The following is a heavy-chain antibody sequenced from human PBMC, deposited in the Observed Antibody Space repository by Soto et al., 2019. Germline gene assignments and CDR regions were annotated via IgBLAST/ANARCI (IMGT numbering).Heavy chain of an antibody. Sequence: GSLRLSCAASGFTFSSYAMNWVRQAPGKGLEWVSVISGSGSSTYYADSVKGRFTISRDNSKNTLYLQMNSLRAEDTAVYYCAKKFSPAGGNWFDPWGQGTLVTVSS. CDR3: AKKFSPAGGNWFDP. V-gene: IGHV3-23*01. D-gene: IGHD2-2*01. J-gene: IGHJ5*02. CDR2: ISGSGSST. CDR1: GFTFSSYA.